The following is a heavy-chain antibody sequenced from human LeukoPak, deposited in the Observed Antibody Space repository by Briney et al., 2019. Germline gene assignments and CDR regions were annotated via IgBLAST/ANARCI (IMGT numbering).Heavy chain of an antibody. V-gene: IGHV1-2*02. CDR1: GFSFTDYY. Sequence: ASVKVSCKASGFSFTDYYMHWVRRAPGQGLEWMGYINPHSGGTSSPQKFQGRVTMTTDTSISAAYMELSSLISDDTAMYYCVREGNELLSKNFDYWGQGTLVTVSS. CDR3: VREGNELLSKNFDY. J-gene: IGHJ4*02. D-gene: IGHD2-21*02. CDR2: INPHSGGT.